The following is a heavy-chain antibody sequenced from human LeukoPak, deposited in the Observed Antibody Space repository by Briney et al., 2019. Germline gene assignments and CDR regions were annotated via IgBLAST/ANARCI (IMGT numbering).Heavy chain of an antibody. J-gene: IGHJ4*02. D-gene: IGHD3-16*01. CDR1: GFTFSNFW. Sequence: PGGSLRLSCTASGFTFSNFWMSWIRQAPGKGLEWVSSISRSGESTFYADSVRGRFTISRDNSKNTVSLQMESLRAEDTALYYCAKDYAVGSIDYWGQGTLVTVSS. CDR3: AKDYAVGSIDY. V-gene: IGHV3-23*01. CDR2: ISRSGEST.